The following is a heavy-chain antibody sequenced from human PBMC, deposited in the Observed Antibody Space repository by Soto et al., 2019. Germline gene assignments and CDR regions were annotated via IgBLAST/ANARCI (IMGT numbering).Heavy chain of an antibody. D-gene: IGHD1-26*01. Sequence: QVQLVQSGAEVKKPGASVKVSCKAAGYTFTSYGISWVRQAPGQGLEWMGWISAYNGNTNYAQKLQGRVTMTTDTSTSTAYMELRSLRSDDTAVYYCARRASGSQFNYYYGMDVWGQGTTVTVSS. V-gene: IGHV1-18*04. CDR3: ARRASGSQFNYYYGMDV. CDR1: GYTFTSYG. CDR2: ISAYNGNT. J-gene: IGHJ6*02.